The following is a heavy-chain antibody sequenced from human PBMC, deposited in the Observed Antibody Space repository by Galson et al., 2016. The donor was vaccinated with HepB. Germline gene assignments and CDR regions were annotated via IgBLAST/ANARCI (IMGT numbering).Heavy chain of an antibody. J-gene: IGHJ5*02. V-gene: IGHV3-7*03. D-gene: IGHD2-15*01. CDR3: VTAGSGRHATLP. CDR2: ISPAGSQR. Sequence: SLRLSCADSGFTFSSSWMSWVRQAPGKGLEWLAKISPAGSQRDDMDSVKGRFTISIDNAQNSLYLQMYSLRVEDTAVYYCVTAGSGRHATLPWGQGTQVTVSS. CDR1: GFTFSSSW.